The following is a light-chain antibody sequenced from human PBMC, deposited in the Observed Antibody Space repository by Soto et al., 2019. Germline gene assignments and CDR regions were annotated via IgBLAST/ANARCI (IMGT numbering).Light chain of an antibody. CDR3: QQHDSLPFT. V-gene: IGKV1-33*01. CDR2: DSS. Sequence: DIQMTQSPSSLSASVGDRVTITCQASQDISNFLNWYQQKPGKAPKLLIYDSSYLETGVPSRFSGSGSATDFTFTISSLQPEDIATYFCQQHDSLPFTFGPGTKVAI. J-gene: IGKJ3*01. CDR1: QDISNF.